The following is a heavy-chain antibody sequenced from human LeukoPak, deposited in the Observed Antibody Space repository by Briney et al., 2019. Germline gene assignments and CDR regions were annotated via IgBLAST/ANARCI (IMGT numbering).Heavy chain of an antibody. V-gene: IGHV1-2*02. CDR1: GYTFTGYY. CDR2: INPNSGGT. D-gene: IGHD5-18*01. Sequence: ASVKVSCKASGYTFTGYYMHWVRQAPGQGLEWMGWINPNSGGTNYAQKFQGRVTMTRDTSISTAYMELSRLRSDDTAVYYCARDRNTAMWDSDAFDSWGQGTMVTVSS. CDR3: ARDRNTAMWDSDAFDS. J-gene: IGHJ3*02.